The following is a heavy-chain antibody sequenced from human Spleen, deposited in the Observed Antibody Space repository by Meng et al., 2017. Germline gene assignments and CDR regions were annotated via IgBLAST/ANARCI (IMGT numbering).Heavy chain of an antibody. V-gene: IGHV3-48*03. CDR2: ISSSNT. CDR3: AKDVTSYYYGSGSFFS. D-gene: IGHD3-10*01. J-gene: IGHJ5*02. CDR1: GFTFSSYE. Sequence: GESLKISCAASGFTFSSYEMNWVRQPPGKGLEWVSHISSSNTYYADSVKDRFTISRDNAKNSLYLQMNSLRAEDTAVYYCAKDVTSYYYGSGSFFSWGQGTLVTVSS.